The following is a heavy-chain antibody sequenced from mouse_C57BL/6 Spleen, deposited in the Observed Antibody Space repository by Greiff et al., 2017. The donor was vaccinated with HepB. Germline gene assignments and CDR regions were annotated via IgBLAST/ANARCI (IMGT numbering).Heavy chain of an antibody. J-gene: IGHJ1*03. Sequence: VQLQQPGAELVMPGASVKLSCKASGYTFTSYWMHWVKQRPGQGLEWFGEIDPSDSYTNYNQKFKGKSTLTVDKSSSTAYMQLSSLTSEDSAVYYCARKFTTVVAHWYFDVWGTGTTVTVSS. D-gene: IGHD1-1*01. V-gene: IGHV1-69*01. CDR2: IDPSDSYT. CDR3: ARKFTTVVAHWYFDV. CDR1: GYTFTSYW.